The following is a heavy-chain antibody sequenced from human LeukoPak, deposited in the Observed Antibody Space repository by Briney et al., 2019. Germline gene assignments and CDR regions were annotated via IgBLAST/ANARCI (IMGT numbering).Heavy chain of an antibody. CDR2: INHSGST. J-gene: IGHJ6*03. Sequence: SETLSLTCAVYGGSFSGYYWSWIRQPPGKGLEWIGEINHSGSTNYNPSLKSRVTISVDTSRNQFSLKLSSVTAADTAVYYCARATAARPFMDVWGKGTTVTVSS. D-gene: IGHD6-6*01. CDR3: ARATAARPFMDV. V-gene: IGHV4-34*01. CDR1: GGSFSGYY.